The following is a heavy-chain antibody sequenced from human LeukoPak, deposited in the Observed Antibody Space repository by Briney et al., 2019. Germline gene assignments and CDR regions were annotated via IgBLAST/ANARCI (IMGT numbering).Heavy chain of an antibody. J-gene: IGHJ6*03. CDR2: INYSGST. V-gene: IGHV4-59*01. CDR1: GDSISSSY. Sequence: SETLSLTCSVSGDSISSSYWSWIRQPPGKGLEWIGYINYSGSTNYNPSLKSRVTISVDTSKNQFSLKLSSVTAADTAVHYCARESRVHYYMDVWGKGSTVTVSS. CDR3: ARESRVHYYMDV. D-gene: IGHD1-1*01.